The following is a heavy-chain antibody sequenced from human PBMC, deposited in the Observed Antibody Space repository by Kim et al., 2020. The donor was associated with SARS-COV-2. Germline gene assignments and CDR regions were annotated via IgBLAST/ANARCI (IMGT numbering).Heavy chain of an antibody. V-gene: IGHV4-30-2*01. CDR2: IYHSGST. D-gene: IGHD1-1*01. CDR3: ASYNWNYGFDY. Sequence: SETLSLTCAVSGGSISSGGYSWSWIRQPPGKGLEWIGYIYHSGSTYYNPSLKSRVTISVDRSKNQFSLKLSSVTAADTAVYYCASYNWNYGFDYWGQGTLVTVSS. CDR1: GGSISSGGYS. J-gene: IGHJ4*02.